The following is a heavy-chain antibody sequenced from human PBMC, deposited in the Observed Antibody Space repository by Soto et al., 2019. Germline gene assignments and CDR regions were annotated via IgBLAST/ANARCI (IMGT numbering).Heavy chain of an antibody. CDR3: ARERSSTIFGVVADAFDL. D-gene: IGHD3-3*01. J-gene: IGHJ3*01. V-gene: IGHV4-59*01. Sequence: SETLSLTCTVSGGSISSYYWSWIRQPPGKGLEWIGYIYYSGSTNYNPSLKSRVTISVDTSKNQFSLKLSSVTAADTAVYYCARERSSTIFGVVADAFDLWGQGTMVTVSS. CDR1: GGSISSYY. CDR2: IYYSGST.